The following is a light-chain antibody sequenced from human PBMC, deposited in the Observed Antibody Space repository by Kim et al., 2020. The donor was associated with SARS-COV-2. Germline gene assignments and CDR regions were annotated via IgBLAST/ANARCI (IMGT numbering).Light chain of an antibody. CDR1: SNDIGDYNY. CDR3: SSYTSISTLV. CDR2: EVT. V-gene: IGLV2-14*01. Sequence: QSALTQPASVSGSPGQSITISCTGTSNDIGDYNYVSWYQQHPGQAPKLMIYEVTYRPSGVSHRFSGSKSANAASLTITGLQAEDEADYYCSSYTSISTLVFGGGTQLPVL. J-gene: IGLJ3*02.